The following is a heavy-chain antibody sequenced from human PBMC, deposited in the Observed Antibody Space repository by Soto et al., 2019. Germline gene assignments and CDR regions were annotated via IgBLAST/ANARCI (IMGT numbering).Heavy chain of an antibody. CDR3: ATALYSGYDEAFDY. CDR2: ISYDGSNK. V-gene: IGHV3-30*03. CDR1: GFTFSSYG. Sequence: VGSLRLSCAASGFTFSSYGMHWVRQAPGKGLEWVAVISYDGSNKYYADSVKGRFTISRDNSKNTLYLQMNSLRAEDTAVYYSATALYSGYDEAFDYWGQGTLVTVSS. J-gene: IGHJ4*02. D-gene: IGHD5-12*01.